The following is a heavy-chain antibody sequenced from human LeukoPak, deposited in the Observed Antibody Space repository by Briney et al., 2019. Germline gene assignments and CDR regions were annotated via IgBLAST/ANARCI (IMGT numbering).Heavy chain of an antibody. D-gene: IGHD3-22*01. Sequence: VASVKVSCKASGYTFTGYYMHWVRQAPGQGLEWMGWINPNSGGTNYAQKFQGRVTMTRDTSIGTAYMELSRLRSDDTAVYYCARDDYYDSSGYVGVHYRFDYWGQGTLVTVSS. V-gene: IGHV1-2*02. J-gene: IGHJ4*02. CDR3: ARDDYYDSSGYVGVHYRFDY. CDR2: INPNSGGT. CDR1: GYTFTGYY.